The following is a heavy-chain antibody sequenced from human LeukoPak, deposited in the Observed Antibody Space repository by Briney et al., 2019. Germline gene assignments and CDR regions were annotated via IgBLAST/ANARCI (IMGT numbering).Heavy chain of an antibody. Sequence: SETLSLTCTVSGGSVNNYFWSWIRRPPGKGLEWIGYIDDSGNTDYNPSLKSQVSISIAKSKNQFFLKLSSVTAADTAMYYCARSDYYGSGSHAVFDAFDIWGQGTRVTVSS. J-gene: IGHJ3*02. CDR1: GGSVNNYF. V-gene: IGHV4-59*02. CDR2: IDDSGNT. CDR3: ARSDYYGSGSHAVFDAFDI. D-gene: IGHD3-10*01.